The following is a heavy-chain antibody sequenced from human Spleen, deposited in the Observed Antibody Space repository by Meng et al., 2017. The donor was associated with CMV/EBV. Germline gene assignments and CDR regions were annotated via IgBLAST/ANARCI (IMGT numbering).Heavy chain of an antibody. J-gene: IGHJ5*02. CDR2: IYHSGST. Sequence: SETLSLTCAVYGGSFSGYYWGWVRQPPGKGLEWIGSIYHSGSTYYNPSLKSRVTISVDTSKNQFSLKLSSVTAADTAVYYCASLYCSSTSCYLNWFDPWGQGTLVTVSS. V-gene: IGHV4-34*01. CDR1: GGSFSGYY. D-gene: IGHD2-2*01. CDR3: ASLYCSSTSCYLNWFDP.